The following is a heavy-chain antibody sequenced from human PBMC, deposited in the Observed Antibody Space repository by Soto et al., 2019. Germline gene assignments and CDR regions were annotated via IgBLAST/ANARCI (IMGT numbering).Heavy chain of an antibody. J-gene: IGHJ6*04. CDR3: TTVGEMDV. D-gene: IGHD2-15*01. CDR2: IRSKANSYAT. V-gene: IGHV3-73*01. CDR1: GFTFSGSA. Sequence: GGSLRLSCAASGFTFSGSAMHWVRQASGKGLEWVGRIRSKANSYATAYAASVKGRFTISRDDSKNTAYLQMNSLKTEDTAVYYCTTVGEMDVWGKGTTVTVSS.